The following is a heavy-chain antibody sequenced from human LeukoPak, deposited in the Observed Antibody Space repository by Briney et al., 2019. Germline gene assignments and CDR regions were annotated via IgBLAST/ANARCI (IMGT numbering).Heavy chain of an antibody. J-gene: IGHJ4*02. CDR1: GFTFSSYA. CDR2: ISGSGGST. V-gene: IGHV3-23*01. CDR3: AKTYYYDGSGYQPQPFDY. Sequence: GGSLRLSCAASGFTFSSYAMSWVRQAPGKGLEWVSAISGSGGSTYYADSVKGRFTISGDNSKNTLYLQMNSLRAEDTAVYYCAKTYYYDGSGYQPQPFDYWGQGTLVTVSS. D-gene: IGHD3-22*01.